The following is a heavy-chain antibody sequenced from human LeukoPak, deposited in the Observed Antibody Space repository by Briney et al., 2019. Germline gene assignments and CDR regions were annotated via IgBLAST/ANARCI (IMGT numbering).Heavy chain of an antibody. J-gene: IGHJ5*02. D-gene: IGHD3-3*01. Sequence: ASVKVSCKASGYTFTSYAISWVRQAPGQGLEWMGRINPIIGIANYAQKFQGRVTMTADNSTSTAYMELSSLRSEDTAVYYCAGDLRGLYDFWSGSTIWFDPWGQGTLVTVPS. CDR2: INPIIGIA. CDR3: AGDLRGLYDFWSGSTIWFDP. CDR1: GYTFTSYA. V-gene: IGHV1-69*04.